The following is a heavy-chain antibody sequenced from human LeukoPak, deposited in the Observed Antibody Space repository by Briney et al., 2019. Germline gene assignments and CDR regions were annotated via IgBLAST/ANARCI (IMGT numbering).Heavy chain of an antibody. CDR2: IIPIFGTA. CDR3: ARDNNSWFGELGVFDY. Sequence: SVKVSCEASGGTFNTYAISWVRQAPGQGLEWMGGIIPIFGTANYAQKFQGRVTITTDESTSTAYMELSSLRSEDTAVYYCARDNNSWFGELGVFDYWGQGTLVTVSS. J-gene: IGHJ4*02. D-gene: IGHD3-10*01. V-gene: IGHV1-69*05. CDR1: GGTFNTYA.